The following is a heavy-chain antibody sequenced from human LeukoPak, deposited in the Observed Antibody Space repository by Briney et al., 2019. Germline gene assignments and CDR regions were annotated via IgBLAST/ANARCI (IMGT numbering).Heavy chain of an antibody. Sequence: SETLSLTYTVSGGSISGSSYYWGWIRQPPGKGLEWIGSIYYSGSTYYNPSLKSRVTISADTSKNQFSLKLNSVTATDTAVYYCARHHGPWGQGTLVIVSS. CDR2: IYYSGST. CDR3: ARHHGP. CDR1: GGSISGSSYY. J-gene: IGHJ4*02. V-gene: IGHV4-39*01.